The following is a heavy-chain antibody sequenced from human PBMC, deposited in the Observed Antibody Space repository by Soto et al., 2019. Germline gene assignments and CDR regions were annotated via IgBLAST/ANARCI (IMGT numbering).Heavy chain of an antibody. CDR2: ISGHGGDI. CDR3: AREDGGGPFDF. CDR1: GFIFSSYA. J-gene: IGHJ4*02. D-gene: IGHD2-15*01. V-gene: IGHV3-23*01. Sequence: EVQLLEFGGGLVRTGGSLRLSCAAFGFIFSSYAMHWVRQAPGTGLEWVSGISGHGGDIYYADSVKGRFTISRDTATSTLYLQMDSLRADDTAVYYCAREDGGGPFDFWGQGTLVTVSS.